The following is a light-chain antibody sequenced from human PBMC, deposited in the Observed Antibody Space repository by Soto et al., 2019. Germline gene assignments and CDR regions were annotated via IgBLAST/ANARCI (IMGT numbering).Light chain of an antibody. CDR1: QSVASNF. Sequence: EIVLTQSPGTLSLSPGERATLSCRASQSVASNFLTWYHQKPGQTPRLLIDGTSNRATGVPDRFSGSGSGTDFTLSLSRLEPEDFAVYYCQQFGSPPFTFGQGTKLEIK. J-gene: IGKJ2*01. V-gene: IGKV3-20*01. CDR3: QQFGSPPFT. CDR2: GTS.